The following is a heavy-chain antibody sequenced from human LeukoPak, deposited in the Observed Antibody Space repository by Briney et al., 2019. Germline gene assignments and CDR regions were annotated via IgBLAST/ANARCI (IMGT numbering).Heavy chain of an antibody. J-gene: IGHJ4*02. CDR1: GGSLSSYY. Sequence: SETLSLTCTVSGGSLSSYYRSWVRQPPGKAPEWIGYSYNTGSTIYNPSLKSRVTISVDTSQNQFSLKLSSVTAADTAVYYCARHGGSWTFDYWGQGILVAVSS. CDR2: SYNTGST. V-gene: IGHV4-59*08. D-gene: IGHD6-13*01. CDR3: ARHGGSWTFDY.